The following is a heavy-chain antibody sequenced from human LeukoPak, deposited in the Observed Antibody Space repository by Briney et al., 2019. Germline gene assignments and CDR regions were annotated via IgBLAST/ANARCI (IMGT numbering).Heavy chain of an antibody. CDR3: TTEYFDWLLPDDY. D-gene: IGHD3-9*01. Sequence: PGGSLRLSCAASGFTFSNAWMSWVRQAPGKGLEWVGRIKSKTDGGTTDYAAPVKGRFTISRDDSKNTLYLQMNSLKTEDTAVYYCTTEYFDWLLPDDYWGQGTLVTVSS. J-gene: IGHJ4*02. CDR1: GFTFSNAW. CDR2: IKSKTDGGTT. V-gene: IGHV3-15*01.